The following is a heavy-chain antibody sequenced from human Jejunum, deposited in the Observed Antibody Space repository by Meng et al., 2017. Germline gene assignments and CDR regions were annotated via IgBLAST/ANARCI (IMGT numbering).Heavy chain of an antibody. CDR3: ARDLLDPNIAATGWFDP. Sequence: SAPAVVQLAGHLSLPVLVAGGSTRNNNWVSWVRQPPGKGLDWIGEIFHTGRINYNPSLKSRVTMSLDKSKNQFSLDLTSVTGADTAVYYCARDLLDPNIAATGWFDPWGQGTLVTVSS. CDR2: IFHTGRI. V-gene: IGHV4-4*02. CDR1: GGSTRNNNW. D-gene: IGHD2/OR15-2a*01. J-gene: IGHJ5*02.